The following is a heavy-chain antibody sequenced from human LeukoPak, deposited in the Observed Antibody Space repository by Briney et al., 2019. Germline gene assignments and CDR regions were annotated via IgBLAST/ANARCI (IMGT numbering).Heavy chain of an antibody. V-gene: IGHV3-23*01. D-gene: IGHD3-22*01. CDR2: ISGSGGST. CDR3: AKCYYDSSGYYFGAFDI. Sequence: QPGGSLRLSCAASGFTFNSYAMSWVRQAPGEGLEWVSAISGSGGSTYYADSVKGRFTISRDNSKNTLYLQMNSLRAEDTAVYYCAKCYYDSSGYYFGAFDIWGQGTMVTVSS. J-gene: IGHJ3*02. CDR1: GFTFNSYA.